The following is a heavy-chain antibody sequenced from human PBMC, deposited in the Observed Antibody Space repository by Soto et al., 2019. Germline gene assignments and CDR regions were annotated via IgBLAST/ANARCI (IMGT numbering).Heavy chain of an antibody. V-gene: IGHV1-18*01. CDR1: GYTFTDYG. CDR2: ITAFNGNT. J-gene: IGHJ4*02. Sequence: QVHLVQSGAEVEKPGASVKVSCKASGYTFTDYGISWVRQAPGQGLQWMGWITAFNGNTKYAQQFQGRVTMTTDTSTSKAYRELRSLDSDDTAVYYCARITKTDFWSGYYYFFDYWGQGPLVTVSS. D-gene: IGHD3-3*01. CDR3: ARITKTDFWSGYYYFFDY.